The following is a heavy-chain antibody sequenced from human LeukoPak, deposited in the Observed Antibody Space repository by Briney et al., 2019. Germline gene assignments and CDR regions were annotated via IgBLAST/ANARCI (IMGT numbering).Heavy chain of an antibody. V-gene: IGHV3-21*05. CDR3: ARDRTTYYYDSSGRNAFDI. D-gene: IGHD3-22*01. Sequence: GGSLRLSCAASGFTFSSYAMSWVRQAPGKGLEWVSYISSSSSYTNYADSVKGRFTISRDNAKNSLYLQMNSLRAEDTAVYYCARDRTTYYYDSSGRNAFDIWGQGTMVTVSS. J-gene: IGHJ3*02. CDR2: ISSSSSYT. CDR1: GFTFSSYA.